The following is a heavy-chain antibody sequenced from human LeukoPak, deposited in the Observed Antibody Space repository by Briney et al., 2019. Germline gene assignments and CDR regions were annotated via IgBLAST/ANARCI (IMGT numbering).Heavy chain of an antibody. CDR2: IKQDGSEK. D-gene: IGHD3-9*01. J-gene: IGHJ3*02. V-gene: IGHV3-7*01. Sequence: GGSLRLSCAASGFTFSSYWMSWVRQAPGKGLEWVANIKQDGSEKYYVDSVKGRFTISRDNAKNSLYLQMNSLRAEDTAVYYCARAHPQNYDILTGYSIGCAFDIWGQGTMVTVSS. CDR1: GFTFSSYW. CDR3: ARAHPQNYDILTGYSIGCAFDI.